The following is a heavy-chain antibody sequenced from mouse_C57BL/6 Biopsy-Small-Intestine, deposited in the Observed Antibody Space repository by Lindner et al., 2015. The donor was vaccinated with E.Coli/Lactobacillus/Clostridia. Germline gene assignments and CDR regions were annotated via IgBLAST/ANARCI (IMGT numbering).Heavy chain of an antibody. CDR2: ISPILDIT. Sequence: SVKVSCKSSGGTFSSSTISWVRQAPGRGLEWMGRISPILDITNYAQKFQGRVTITADKSTSTAYMELSSLTSEDTALYYCARETDCRSISCYDAFDIWGQGTMVTVS. CDR1: GGTFSSST. D-gene: IGHD2-3*01. J-gene: IGHJ3*01. V-gene: IGHV1-53*01. CDR3: ARETDCRSISCYDAFDI.